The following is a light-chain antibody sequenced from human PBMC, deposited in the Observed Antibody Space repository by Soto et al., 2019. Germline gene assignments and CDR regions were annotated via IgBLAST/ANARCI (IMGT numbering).Light chain of an antibody. CDR3: SSYAGTNRV. CDR2: EVT. V-gene: IGLV2-8*01. Sequence: QSALTQPPSASGSPGQSVTISCTGTSSDVGANNYVSWYQQHPGNAPKLMNYEVTKRPSGVPDRFSGSKSGTTASLTVSGLQAEDEADYYCSSYAGTNRVFGTGTQLTV. J-gene: IGLJ1*01. CDR1: SSDVGANNY.